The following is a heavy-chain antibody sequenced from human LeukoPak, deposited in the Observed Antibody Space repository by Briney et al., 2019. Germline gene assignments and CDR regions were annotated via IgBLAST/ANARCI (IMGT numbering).Heavy chain of an antibody. CDR2: IKQDGSEV. V-gene: IGHV3-7*01. D-gene: IGHD3-3*02. J-gene: IGHJ3*01. CDR3: ARGKAFES. CDR1: GFTFSGSW. Sequence: GGSLRLSCVVSGFTFSGSWMSWVRQAPGKGLEWVANIKQDGSEVHYVGSVKGRFIISRDNAQRSLYLQMNGLRVDDTSVYYCARGKAFESWGQGRLVTVSS.